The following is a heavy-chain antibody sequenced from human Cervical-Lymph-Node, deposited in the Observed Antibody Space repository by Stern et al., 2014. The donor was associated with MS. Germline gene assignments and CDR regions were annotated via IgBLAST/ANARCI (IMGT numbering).Heavy chain of an antibody. V-gene: IGHV5-51*01. J-gene: IGHJ6*02. Sequence: VQLVESGAEVKKPGESLKISCKGSGYSFTNYWLGWVRQMPGKGLEWMGIIYPGDSDTRYSPSFQGQVTISADKSISTAYLQWSSLKASDTAMYYCARSSSSGYYYYAMDVWGQGTTVTVSS. D-gene: IGHD6-6*01. CDR3: ARSSSSGYYYYAMDV. CDR1: GYSFTNYW. CDR2: IYPGDSDT.